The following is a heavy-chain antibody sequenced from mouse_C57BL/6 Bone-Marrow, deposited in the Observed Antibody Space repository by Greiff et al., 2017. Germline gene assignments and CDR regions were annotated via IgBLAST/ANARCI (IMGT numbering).Heavy chain of an antibody. Sequence: EVKLVESGGDLVKPGGSLKLSCAASGFTFSSYGMSWVRQTPDKRLEWVATISSGGSYTYYPDSVKGRFTISRDNAKNTLYLQMSSLKSEDTAMYYCARPHWYFDVWGTGTTVTVSS. V-gene: IGHV5-6*01. CDR1: GFTFSSYG. J-gene: IGHJ1*03. CDR3: ARPHWYFDV. CDR2: ISSGGSYT.